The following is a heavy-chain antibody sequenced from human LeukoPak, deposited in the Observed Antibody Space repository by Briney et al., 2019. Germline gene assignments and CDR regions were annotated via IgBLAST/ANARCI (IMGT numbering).Heavy chain of an antibody. CDR3: ARDSSGWNGSYDY. Sequence: SETLSLTCTVDGGSISSYYWSLIRQPPGMGLQWIGYIYYSGSTNYNPSLKSRVTISVDTSKNQFSLKLSSVTAADTAVYYCARDSSGWNGSYDYWGQGTLVTVSS. CDR1: GGSISSYY. D-gene: IGHD6-19*01. V-gene: IGHV4-59*01. J-gene: IGHJ4*02. CDR2: IYYSGST.